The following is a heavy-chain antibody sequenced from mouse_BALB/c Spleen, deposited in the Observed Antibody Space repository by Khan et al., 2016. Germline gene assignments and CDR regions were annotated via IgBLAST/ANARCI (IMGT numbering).Heavy chain of an antibody. CDR2: INTYSGES. D-gene: IGHD1-1*01. CDR1: GYTFTNYG. CDR3: ARYRYYYGSSRYFDV. J-gene: IGHJ1*01. V-gene: IGHV9-3-1*01. Sequence: QIQLVQSGPELKKPGKTVKISCKASGYTFTNYGMNWVKQAPGKGLKWMGWINTYSGESTYADDFKGRFAFSLATSANTAYLQINTLTNEDTTTYSCARYRYYYGSSRYFDVWGAGTTVTVSS.